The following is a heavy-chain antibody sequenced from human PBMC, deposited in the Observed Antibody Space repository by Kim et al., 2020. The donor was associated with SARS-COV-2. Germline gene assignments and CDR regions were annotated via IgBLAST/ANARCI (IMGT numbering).Heavy chain of an antibody. D-gene: IGHD3-22*01. J-gene: IGHJ5*02. Sequence: SVKVSCKASGGTFSSYAISWVRQAPGQGLEWMGGIIPIFGTANYAQKFQGRVTITADESTSTAYMELSSLRSEDTAVYYCARNFVVVAHNWFDPWGQGTLVTVSS. V-gene: IGHV1-69*13. CDR2: IIPIFGTA. CDR3: ARNFVVVAHNWFDP. CDR1: GGTFSSYA.